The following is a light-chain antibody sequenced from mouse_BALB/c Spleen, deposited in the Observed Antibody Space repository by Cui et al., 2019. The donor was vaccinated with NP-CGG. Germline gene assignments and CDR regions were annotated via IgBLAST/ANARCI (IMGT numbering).Light chain of an antibody. V-gene: IGLV1*01. Sequence: QAVVTLESALPTSPGETVTLTCRSSTGAVTTSNYANWVQEKPDHLFTGLIGGTNNRVPGVPARFSGSLIGDKAALTITGAQTEDEAIYFCTLWYSNHWVFGGGTKLTVL. J-gene: IGLJ1*01. CDR1: TGAVTTSNY. CDR2: GTN. CDR3: TLWYSNHWV.